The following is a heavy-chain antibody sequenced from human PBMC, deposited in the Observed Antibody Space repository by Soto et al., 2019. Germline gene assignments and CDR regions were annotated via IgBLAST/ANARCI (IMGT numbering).Heavy chain of an antibody. CDR3: ARVGWFRGAYNWYFDL. J-gene: IGHJ2*01. CDR1: GGTFSSYA. V-gene: IGHV1-69*06. D-gene: IGHD3-10*01. CDR2: IIPIFGTA. Sequence: QVQLVQSGAEVKKPGSSVKVSCKASGGTFSSYAISWVRQAPGQVLEWMGGIIPIFGTANYAQKFQGRVTITADKSTSTAYMELSSLRSEDTAVYYCARVGWFRGAYNWYFDLWGRGTLVTVSS.